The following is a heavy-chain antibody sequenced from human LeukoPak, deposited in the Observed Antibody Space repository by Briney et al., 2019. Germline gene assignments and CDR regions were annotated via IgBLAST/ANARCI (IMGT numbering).Heavy chain of an antibody. CDR2: INHSGST. J-gene: IGHJ4*02. CDR3: ARQGYDYVWGSYRYTPFDY. CDR1: GGSFSGYY. D-gene: IGHD3-16*02. Sequence: PSETLSLTCAVYGGSFSGYYWSWIRQPPGKGLEWIGEINHSGSTNYNPSLKSRVTISVDTSKNQFSLKLSSVTAADTAVYYCARQGYDYVWGSYRYTPFDYWGQGTLVTVSS. V-gene: IGHV4-34*01.